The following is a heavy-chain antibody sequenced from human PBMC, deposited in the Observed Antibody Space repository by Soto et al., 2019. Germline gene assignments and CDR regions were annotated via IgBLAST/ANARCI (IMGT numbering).Heavy chain of an antibody. J-gene: IGHJ4*02. CDR1: GFTFSSYW. CDR2: IKQDGSEK. D-gene: IGHD3-16*01. CDR3: ARGKVVMITFG. Sequence: EVQLVESGGGLVQPGGSLRLSCAASGFTFSSYWMSWVRQAPGKGLEWVANIKQDGSEKYYVDSVKGRFTISRDNAKNSLDLQMNSLRAEDTAVYYCARGKVVMITFGGGQGTLVTVSS. V-gene: IGHV3-7*01.